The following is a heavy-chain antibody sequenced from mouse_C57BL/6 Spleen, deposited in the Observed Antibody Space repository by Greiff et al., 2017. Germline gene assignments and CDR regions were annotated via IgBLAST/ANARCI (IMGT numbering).Heavy chain of an antibody. Sequence: QVQLKQPGAELVRPGTSVKLSCKASGYTFTSYWMHWVKQRPGQGLEWIGVIYPSDSYTNYNQKFKGKATLTVDTSSSTAYMQLSSLTSEDSAVYYCARNHDGNSFAYWGQGTLVTVSA. D-gene: IGHD2-3*01. CDR3: ARNHDGNSFAY. J-gene: IGHJ3*01. V-gene: IGHV1-59*01. CDR2: IYPSDSYT. CDR1: GYTFTSYW.